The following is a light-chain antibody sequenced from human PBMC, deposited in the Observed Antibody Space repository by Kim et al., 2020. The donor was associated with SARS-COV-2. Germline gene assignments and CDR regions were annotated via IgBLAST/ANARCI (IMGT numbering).Light chain of an antibody. CDR3: SSYTSSSTLWV. CDR1: SSDVGGYNY. Sequence: QSITISCTGTSSDVGGYNYVSWYQQHPGKAPNLMIYDVSNRPSGVSNRFSGSKSGNTASLTISGLQAEDEADYYCSSYTSSSTLWVFGGGTKLTVL. V-gene: IGLV2-14*03. J-gene: IGLJ3*02. CDR2: DVS.